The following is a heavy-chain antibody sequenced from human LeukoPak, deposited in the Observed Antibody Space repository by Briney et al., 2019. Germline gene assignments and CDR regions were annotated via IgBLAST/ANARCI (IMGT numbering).Heavy chain of an antibody. Sequence: GGSLRLSCAASGFTLSNYWMSWVRQAPGKGLEWVANIKQDGSEKYIVDSVKGRFTLSRDNAKNSLYLQMNSLRAEDTAVYYCARDSVVRGAPEFDYWGQGTLVTVSS. CDR2: IKQDGSEK. V-gene: IGHV3-7*01. J-gene: IGHJ4*02. D-gene: IGHD3-10*01. CDR3: ARDSVVRGAPEFDY. CDR1: GFTLSNYW.